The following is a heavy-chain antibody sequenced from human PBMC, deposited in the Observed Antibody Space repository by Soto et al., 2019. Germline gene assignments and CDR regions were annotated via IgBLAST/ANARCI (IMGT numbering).Heavy chain of an antibody. V-gene: IGHV3-30-3*01. CDR1: GFRFSTYA. CDR2: ISYNGNDK. J-gene: IGHJ5*02. Sequence: QVQLLESGGGVVQPGRSLRLFCAASGFRFSTYAMHWVRQAPGKGLEWVAFISYNGNDKYYADSVKGRFTISRDNSDNTLNLQMNSLRPEDTAVYYCARGRRGLTTRPPNYVDPWGQGTLVTVSS. D-gene: IGHD6-6*01. CDR3: ARGRRGLTTRPPNYVDP.